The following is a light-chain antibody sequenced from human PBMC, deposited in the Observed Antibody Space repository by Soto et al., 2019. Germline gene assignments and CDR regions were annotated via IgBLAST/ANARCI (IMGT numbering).Light chain of an antibody. J-gene: IGLJ3*02. V-gene: IGLV2-14*03. CDR2: EVR. CDR3: SSYTTSTTWV. CDR1: SSDIGAWNY. Sequence: QSALTQPASVSGSPGQSITLSCTGSSSDIGAWNYVSWFQQHPGKAPKLIIYEVRNRPSGVSDRFSGSKSGNTASLTISGLQAEDEAHYHCSSYTTSTTWVFGGGTKLTVL.